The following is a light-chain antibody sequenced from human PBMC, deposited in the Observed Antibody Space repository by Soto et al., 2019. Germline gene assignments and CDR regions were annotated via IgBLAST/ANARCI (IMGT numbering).Light chain of an antibody. CDR2: EVS. Sequence: QSALTQPPSASGSPGQSVTISCTGTSSDVGGYNNVSWYQQRPGKAPKLMIYEVSKRPSGVPDRFSGSKSGNTASLTVSGLQAEDEADYYCSSYAGSNWWVFGTGTKLTVL. CDR3: SSYAGSNWWV. V-gene: IGLV2-8*01. J-gene: IGLJ1*01. CDR1: SSDVGGYNN.